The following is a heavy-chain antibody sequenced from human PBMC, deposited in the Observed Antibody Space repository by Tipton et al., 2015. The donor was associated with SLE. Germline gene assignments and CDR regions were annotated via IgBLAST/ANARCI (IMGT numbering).Heavy chain of an antibody. D-gene: IGHD5-12*01. CDR3: ARHPPRGGSGYALDN. V-gene: IGHV4-30-2*02. J-gene: IGHJ4*02. Sequence: TLSLTCTVSGGSISSGASSWSWIRQPPGKGLEWMGYIYHSGSTNYNPSLKSRVTISVDTSKNQFSLKLSSVTAADTAVYYCARHPPRGGSGYALDNWGQGTLVTVSS. CDR2: IYHSGST. CDR1: GGSISSGASS.